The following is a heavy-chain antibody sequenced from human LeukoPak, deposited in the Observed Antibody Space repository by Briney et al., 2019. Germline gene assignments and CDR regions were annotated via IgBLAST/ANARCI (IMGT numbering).Heavy chain of an antibody. Sequence: ASVKVSCKTSGYTFTSYDLNWVRQATGQGLEWMGWINTNTGNPTYAQGFTGRFVFSLDTSVSTAYLQISSLKAEDTAVYYCARVPTHYDFWSGYYPYFDYWGQGTLVTVSS. J-gene: IGHJ4*02. CDR1: GYTFTSYD. D-gene: IGHD3-3*01. V-gene: IGHV7-4-1*02. CDR2: INTNTGNP. CDR3: ARVPTHYDFWSGYYPYFDY.